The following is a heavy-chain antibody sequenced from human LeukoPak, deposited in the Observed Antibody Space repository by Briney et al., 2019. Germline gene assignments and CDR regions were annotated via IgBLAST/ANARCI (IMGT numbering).Heavy chain of an antibody. V-gene: IGHV3-7*01. J-gene: IGHJ4*02. Sequence: GGSLRLSCAASGFTFSSYWMSWVRQAPGKGLEWVANIKQDGSEKYYVDSVKGRFTISRDNAKNSLYLQMNSLRAEDTAVYYCARGYYDSSGYYYFDYWGQGTLVTVSS. CDR1: GFTFSSYW. D-gene: IGHD3-22*01. CDR2: IKQDGSEK. CDR3: ARGYYDSSGYYYFDY.